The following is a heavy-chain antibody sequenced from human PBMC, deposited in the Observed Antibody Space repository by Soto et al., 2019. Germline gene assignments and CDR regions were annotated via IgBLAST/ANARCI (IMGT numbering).Heavy chain of an antibody. V-gene: IGHV1-18*01. Sequence: SCKASGYTFTNFGVTWVRRAPGQGLEWMGWISAYTDTPNYAQKFQGRVTMTIDTSTSTAYMDLRSLTSDDTAVYYCARVIPGVEDWFDPWGQGPLVTVYS. J-gene: IGHJ5*02. D-gene: IGHD2-2*01. CDR3: ARVIPGVEDWFDP. CDR2: ISAYTDTP. CDR1: GYTFTNFG.